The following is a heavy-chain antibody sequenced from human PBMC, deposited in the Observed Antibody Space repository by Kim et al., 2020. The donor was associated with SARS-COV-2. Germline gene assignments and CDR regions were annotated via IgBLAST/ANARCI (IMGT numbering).Heavy chain of an antibody. CDR2: ITSSGGIT. D-gene: IGHD2-15*01. V-gene: IGHV3-11*04. J-gene: IGHJ4*02. CDR1: GFTFSDYY. Sequence: GGSLRLSCAASGFTFSDYYMSWIRQAPGKGLEWVSYITSSGGITYYADSLKGRFTISRDNAKNSLYVQMNSLRAEDTAVFYCARDRYSGGPTYTFEYWGQGTLVTVSS. CDR3: ARDRYSGGPTYTFEY.